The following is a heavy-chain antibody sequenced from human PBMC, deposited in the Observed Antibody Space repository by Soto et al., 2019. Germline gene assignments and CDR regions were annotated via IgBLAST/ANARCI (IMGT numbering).Heavy chain of an antibody. CDR2: IYYSGST. CDR1: GGSINSYY. V-gene: IGHV4-59*01. J-gene: IGHJ6*03. Sequence: PSETLSLTCTVSGGSINSYYLSWIPQPPGKGLEWIGYIYYSGSTNYNPSLKSRVTISVDTSKNQFSLKLSSVTAADTAVYYCARVGSSWGYYYMDVWGKGTTVTVSS. D-gene: IGHD6-13*01. CDR3: ARVGSSWGYYYMDV.